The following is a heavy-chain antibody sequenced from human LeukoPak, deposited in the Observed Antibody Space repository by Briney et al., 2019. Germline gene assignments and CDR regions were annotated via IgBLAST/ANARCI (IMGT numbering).Heavy chain of an antibody. CDR2: ISSGDNT. Sequence: PGGSLRLSCAASGFPFSTSYMSWVRQAPGKGLEWVSVISSGDNTYYADSVKGRFTISRDNSKNTVYLQMNSLRAEDTAVYYCGRLTNWGQGIVVTVSS. J-gene: IGHJ4*02. V-gene: IGHV3-53*01. CDR3: GRLTN. CDR1: GFPFSTSY. D-gene: IGHD1-1*01.